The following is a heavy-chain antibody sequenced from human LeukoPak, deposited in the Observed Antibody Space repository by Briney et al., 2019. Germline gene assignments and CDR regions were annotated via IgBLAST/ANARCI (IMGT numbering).Heavy chain of an antibody. CDR3: ARDLEHAKYYFDY. V-gene: IGHV3-33*01. Sequence: GGSLRLSCAASGFTFSSYGMHWVRQAPGKGLEWVAVIWYDGSNKYYADSVKGRFTISRDNSKNTLYLQMNSLRAEDTAVYYCARDLEHAKYYFDYWGQGTLVTVSS. CDR1: GFTFSSYG. D-gene: IGHD3-3*01. J-gene: IGHJ4*02. CDR2: IWYDGSNK.